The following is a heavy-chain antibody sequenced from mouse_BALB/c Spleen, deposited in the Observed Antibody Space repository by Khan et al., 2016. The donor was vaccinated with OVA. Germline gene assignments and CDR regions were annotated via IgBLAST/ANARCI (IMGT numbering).Heavy chain of an antibody. J-gene: IGHJ1*01. D-gene: IGHD4-1*02. Sequence: QIQLVQSGPELKKPGETVKISCKASGYTFTNYGMNWVKQAPGKGLKWMGWINTYTGQPTYADDFKGRFAFSLETSASTAYLQINNLKNEDTGTDFRARSNSYWYFDVWGAGTTVTVSS. CDR3: ARSNSYWYFDV. CDR2: INTYTGQP. V-gene: IGHV9-3-1*01. CDR1: GYTFTNYG.